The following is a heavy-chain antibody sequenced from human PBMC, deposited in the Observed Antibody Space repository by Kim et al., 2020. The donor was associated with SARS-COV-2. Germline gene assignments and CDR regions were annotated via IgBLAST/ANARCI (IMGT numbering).Heavy chain of an antibody. CDR3: ARGRAGVVPAPILGIGPHYDYFIMDV. Sequence: SETLSLTCAVYGGSFSGHYWSWIRQPPGRGLEGIGEIQQSGSPNYSPSLKSRVTISVDTSKNQFSLKLSSVTAADTAFYYCARGRAGVVPAPILGIGPHYDYFIMDVWGHGTTVTVSS. CDR1: GGSFSGHY. D-gene: IGHD2-2*02. J-gene: IGHJ6*02. CDR2: IQQSGSP. V-gene: IGHV4-34*01.